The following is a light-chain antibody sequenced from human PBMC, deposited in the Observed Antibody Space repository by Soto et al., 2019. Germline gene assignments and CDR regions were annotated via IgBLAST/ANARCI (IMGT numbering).Light chain of an antibody. J-gene: IGLJ1*01. CDR3: CSHAGNNNYV. CDR2: NVN. CDR1: SRDIGGYDF. Sequence: QSALTQPPSASGSPGQAVTISCTGTSRDIGGYDFVSWYQVRPGEAPQLIIYNVNGRPSGVPRRFSGSKSGNTASLTVSGLRAEDEADYYCCSHAGNNNYVFGTGTKVTVL. V-gene: IGLV2-8*01.